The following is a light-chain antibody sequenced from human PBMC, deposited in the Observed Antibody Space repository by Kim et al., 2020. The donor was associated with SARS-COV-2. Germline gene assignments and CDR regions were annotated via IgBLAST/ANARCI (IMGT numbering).Light chain of an antibody. Sequence: SYELTQPPSVSVAPGKTARITCGGSNIGTKSVHWYQQKPGQAPVLVIYYDSDRPSRIPERFSGSNSGNTATLTISRVEAGDEADYYCQVWDSTSDHVVFGGGTQLTVL. CDR1: NIGTKS. CDR2: YDS. J-gene: IGLJ2*01. V-gene: IGLV3-21*04. CDR3: QVWDSTSDHVV.